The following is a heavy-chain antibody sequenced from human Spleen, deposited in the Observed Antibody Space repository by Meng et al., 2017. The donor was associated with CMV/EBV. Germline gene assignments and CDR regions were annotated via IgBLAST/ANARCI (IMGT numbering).Heavy chain of an antibody. V-gene: IGHV1-18*01. Sequence: CCKASGYTMTSQGVNWLRQAPGQGLEGMAWISAYNGHTSYANKFQGRVTVTADTYTSTAYMELRSLRTDDTAVYYCAGGSGWPFFDYWGQGTLVTVSS. CDR2: ISAYNGHT. J-gene: IGHJ4*02. D-gene: IGHD6-25*01. CDR3: AGGSGWPFFDY. CDR1: GYTMTSQG.